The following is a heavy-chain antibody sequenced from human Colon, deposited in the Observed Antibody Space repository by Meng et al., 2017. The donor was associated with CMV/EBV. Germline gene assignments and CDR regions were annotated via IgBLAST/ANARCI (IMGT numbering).Heavy chain of an antibody. J-gene: IGHJ4*02. CDR2: INTNTGNP. Sequence: SGDSVVSYAMHWGRQAPGQGLEWMGWINTNTGNPTYAQGFTGRFVFSSDTSVSTASLQINSLKAEDTGVYYCAREYYGSASYYNFDYWGQGTLVTVSS. CDR3: AREYYGSASYYNFDY. V-gene: IGHV7-4-1*02. D-gene: IGHD3-10*01. CDR1: GDSVVSYA.